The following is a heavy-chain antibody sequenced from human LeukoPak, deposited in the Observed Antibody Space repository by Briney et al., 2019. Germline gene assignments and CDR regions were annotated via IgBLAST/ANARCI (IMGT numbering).Heavy chain of an antibody. D-gene: IGHD2-8*02. J-gene: IGHJ3*02. Sequence: GGSLRLSCAASGFTFSSYSMNWVRQAPGKGLEWVSYISSGGSGIYYADSVKGRFTISRDNAKKSLYLQMNSLRAEDTAVYYCAGAWSRVDGFDIWGQGTMVTVSS. V-gene: IGHV3-48*01. CDR2: ISSGGSGI. CDR1: GFTFSSYS. CDR3: AGAWSRVDGFDI.